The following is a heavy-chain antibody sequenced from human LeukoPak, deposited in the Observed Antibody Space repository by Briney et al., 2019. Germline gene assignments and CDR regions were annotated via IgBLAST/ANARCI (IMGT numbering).Heavy chain of an antibody. J-gene: IGHJ4*02. D-gene: IGHD6-19*01. V-gene: IGHV1-2*02. CDR3: AAPRNALSVAANFDY. CDR2: INPNSGGT. CDR1: GYTFTGYY. Sequence: ASVKVSCKASGYTFTGYYMHWVRQAPGQGLEWMGWINPNSGGTNYAQKFQGRVTMTRDTSISTAYMELSRLRSDDTAVYYCAAPRNALSVAANFDYGGKGTRVTVSS.